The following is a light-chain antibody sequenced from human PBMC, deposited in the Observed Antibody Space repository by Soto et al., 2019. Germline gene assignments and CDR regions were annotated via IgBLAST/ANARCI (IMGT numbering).Light chain of an antibody. CDR2: DVS. CDR3: CSYTSSSTVV. Sequence: QSFLTQPASVSGSPGQSITLSCTGTSSDVGGYNYVSWYRQHPGEAPKLMIYDVSNRPSGVSNRFSGSKSGNTASLTISGLQVEDEADYYCCSYTSSSTVVFGGGTKLTVL. V-gene: IGLV2-14*01. J-gene: IGLJ2*01. CDR1: SSDVGGYNY.